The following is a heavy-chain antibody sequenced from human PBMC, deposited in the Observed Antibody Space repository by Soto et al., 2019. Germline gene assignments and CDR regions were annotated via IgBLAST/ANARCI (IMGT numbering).Heavy chain of an antibody. CDR1: GFTFSSYG. V-gene: IGHV3-30*03. D-gene: IGHD2-8*01. CDR3: ARDSAGVDD. Sequence: GGSLRLSCAASGFTFSSYGMHWVRQAPGKGLEWVAVISYDGSNKYYADSVRGRFTISRDNSKNTLYLQMNSLRAEDTAVYSCARDSAGVDDWGQGTQVTVSS. CDR2: ISYDGSNK. J-gene: IGHJ4*02.